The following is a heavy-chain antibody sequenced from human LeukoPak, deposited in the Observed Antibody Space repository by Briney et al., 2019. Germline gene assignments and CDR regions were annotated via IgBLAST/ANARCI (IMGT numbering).Heavy chain of an antibody. D-gene: IGHD3-22*01. CDR1: GGSISSGGYY. V-gene: IGHV4-31*03. Sequence: TLSLTCPVSGGSISSGGYYWSWLRQHPGKGLEWIGYIYYSGSTYYNPSLKSRVPISVDTSKNQFSLKLSSVTAADTAVYYCARRDYYDSSGYYGSWGRGTLVTVSS. J-gene: IGHJ4*02. CDR2: IYYSGST. CDR3: ARRDYYDSSGYYGS.